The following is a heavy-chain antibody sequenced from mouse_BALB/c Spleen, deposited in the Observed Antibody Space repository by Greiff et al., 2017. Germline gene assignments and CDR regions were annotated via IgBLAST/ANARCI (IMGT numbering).Heavy chain of an antibody. CDR2: INPGSGGT. V-gene: IGHV1-54*01. Sequence: QVQLQQSGAELVRPGTSVKVSCKASGYAFTNYLIEWVKQRPGQGLEWIGVINPGSGGTNYNEKFKGKATLTADKSSSTAYMQLSSLTSDDSAVYFCAREGLLLLYAMDYWGQGTSVTVSS. CDR3: AREGLLLLYAMDY. D-gene: IGHD2-3*01. J-gene: IGHJ4*01. CDR1: GYAFTNYL.